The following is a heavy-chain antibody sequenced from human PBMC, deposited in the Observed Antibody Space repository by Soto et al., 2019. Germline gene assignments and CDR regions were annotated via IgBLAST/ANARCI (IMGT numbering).Heavy chain of an antibody. CDR1: GGSFSCYY. CDR3: ARGLVGATYYYYGMDV. D-gene: IGHD1-26*01. J-gene: IGHJ6*02. Sequence: QVQLQQWGAGLLKPSETLSLTCSVYGGSFSCYYWSWIRQPPGKGLEWIGEINHSGSTNYNPSLKCRVTISVDTSKNQFSLKLSSVTAADTAVYYCARGLVGATYYYYGMDVWGQGTTVTVSS. V-gene: IGHV4-34*01. CDR2: INHSGST.